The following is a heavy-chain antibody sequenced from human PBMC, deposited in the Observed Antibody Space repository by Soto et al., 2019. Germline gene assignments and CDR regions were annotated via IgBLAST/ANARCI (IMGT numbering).Heavy chain of an antibody. CDR1: GFVFTNYG. CDR2: ISNDGSKK. J-gene: IGHJ4*02. V-gene: IGHV3-30*03. D-gene: IGHD2-15*01. CDR3: SIDVAMPSGLCLRY. Sequence: PVGSLRLSCAASGFVFTNYGMHWVRQAPGKGLEWVAFISNDGSKKYYADSVKGRFTISRDNSENTVYLQMTSLRPDDTAVFYCSIDVAMPSGLCLRYSGPGTLVTRST.